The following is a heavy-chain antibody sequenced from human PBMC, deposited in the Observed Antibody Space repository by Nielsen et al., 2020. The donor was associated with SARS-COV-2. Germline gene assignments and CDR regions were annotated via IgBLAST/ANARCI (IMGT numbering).Heavy chain of an antibody. CDR3: ARGEDRGSNYYYYGMDV. D-gene: IGHD1-14*01. CDR1: GFTFSSYA. Sequence: GESLKISCSASGFTFSSYAMHWVRQAPGKGLEYVSAISSNGGSTYYADSVKGRFTISRDNSKNTLYLQMNSLRAGDTAVYYCARGEDRGSNYYYYGMDVWGQGTTVTVSS. CDR2: ISSNGGST. V-gene: IGHV3-64*04. J-gene: IGHJ6*02.